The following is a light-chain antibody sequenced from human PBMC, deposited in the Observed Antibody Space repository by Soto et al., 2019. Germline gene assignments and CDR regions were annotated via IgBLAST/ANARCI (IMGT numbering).Light chain of an antibody. Sequence: QSALTQPASVSGSPGQSITISCTGTSSDVGGYNYVSWYQHHPGKAPKLMIYDISNRPSGVSNRFSGSKSGNTASLTISGLQAEDEADYYCSSYTNSNSFVVFGGGTKLTVL. CDR3: SSYTNSNSFVV. J-gene: IGLJ2*01. V-gene: IGLV2-14*03. CDR2: DIS. CDR1: SSDVGGYNY.